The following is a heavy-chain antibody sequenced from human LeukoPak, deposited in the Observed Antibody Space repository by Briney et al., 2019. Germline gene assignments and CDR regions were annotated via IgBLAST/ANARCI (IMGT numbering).Heavy chain of an antibody. CDR1: GFTFSSYS. CDR3: ARDLGFGYYDSSGPEDYFDY. J-gene: IGHJ4*02. V-gene: IGHV3-48*04. CDR2: ISSSGSTI. Sequence: PGGSLRLSCAASGFTFSSYSMNWVRQAPGKGLEWVSYISSSGSTIYYADSVKGRFTISRDNAKNSLYLQMNSLRAEDTAVYYCARDLGFGYYDSSGPEDYFDYWGQGTLVTVSS. D-gene: IGHD3-22*01.